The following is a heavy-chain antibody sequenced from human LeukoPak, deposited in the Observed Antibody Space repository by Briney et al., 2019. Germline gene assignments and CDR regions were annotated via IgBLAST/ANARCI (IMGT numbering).Heavy chain of an antibody. J-gene: IGHJ4*02. CDR1: GFIFSSYS. D-gene: IGHD1-14*01. CDR2: ISSSSSSI. V-gene: IGHV3-48*01. Sequence: GGSLRLSCAASGFIFSSYSMNWVRQAPGKGLEWVSYISSSSSSIYYADAVRGRFTISRDNAKNSLYLQMNSLRAEDTAVYYCARVYRRYFDYWGQGTLVTVSS. CDR3: ARVYRRYFDY.